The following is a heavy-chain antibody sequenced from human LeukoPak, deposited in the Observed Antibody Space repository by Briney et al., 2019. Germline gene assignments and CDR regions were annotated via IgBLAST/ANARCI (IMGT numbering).Heavy chain of an antibody. CDR3: AKRLLAVAGTLFVRTPYGMDV. CDR1: GFTFSSYG. CDR2: ILSDGSKE. J-gene: IGHJ6*02. D-gene: IGHD6-19*01. Sequence: PGGSLRLSCAASGFTFSSYGMHWVRQAPGKGLEWVAVILSDGSKEFYTDSVKGRFTISRDNSKNTLYLQMNSLRAEDTAVYYCAKRLLAVAGTLFVRTPYGMDVWGQGTTVTVSS. V-gene: IGHV3-30*02.